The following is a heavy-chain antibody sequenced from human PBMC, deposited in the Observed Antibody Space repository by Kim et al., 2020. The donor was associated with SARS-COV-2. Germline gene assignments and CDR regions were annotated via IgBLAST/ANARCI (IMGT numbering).Heavy chain of an antibody. CDR3: AKDATRHYTSGSYFDY. V-gene: IGHV3-43*01. Sequence: DSVKGRLTISGDKSKNILYLQMNSLGTEDTALYCCAKDATRHYTSGSYFDYWGQGTLVTVSS. D-gene: IGHD3-10*01. J-gene: IGHJ4*02.